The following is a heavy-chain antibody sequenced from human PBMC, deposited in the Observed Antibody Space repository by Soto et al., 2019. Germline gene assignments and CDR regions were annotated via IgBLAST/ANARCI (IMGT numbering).Heavy chain of an antibody. CDR1: GGSISSGGYY. CDR2: IYYSGST. V-gene: IGHV4-31*03. D-gene: IGHD3-10*01. CDR3: ARDFEEVRGVYYYYYYMDV. J-gene: IGHJ6*03. Sequence: PSETLSLTCTVSGGSISSGGYYWSWIRQHPGKGLEWIGYIYYSGSTYYNPSLKSRVTISVDTSKNQFSPKLSSVTAADTAVYYCARDFEEVRGVYYYYYYMDVWGKGTTVTVSS.